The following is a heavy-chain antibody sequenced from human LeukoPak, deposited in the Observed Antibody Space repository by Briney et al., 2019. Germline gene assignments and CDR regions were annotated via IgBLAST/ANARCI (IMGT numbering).Heavy chain of an antibody. J-gene: IGHJ6*03. D-gene: IGHD2-15*01. Sequence: PSETLSLTCTASGGSISSHYWSWIRQPPGKGLEWIGYIYYSGSTNYNPSLKSRVTISVDTSKNQFSLKLSSVTAADTAVYYCAREVVVAATGVYYYMDVWGKGTTVTVSS. CDR3: AREVVVAATGVYYYMDV. V-gene: IGHV4-59*11. CDR1: GGSISSHY. CDR2: IYYSGST.